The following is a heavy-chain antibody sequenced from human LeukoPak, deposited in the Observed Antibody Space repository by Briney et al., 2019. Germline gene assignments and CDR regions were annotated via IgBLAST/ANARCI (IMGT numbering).Heavy chain of an antibody. CDR2: IYTSGST. Sequence: SETLSLTCTVSGGSISSYYWSWIRQPAGKGLEWIGRIYTSGSTNYNPSLKSRVTMSVDTSKNQFSLKLSSVTAADTAVYYCARDVPLDYDFWSGYNNWFGPWGQGTLVTVSS. V-gene: IGHV4-4*07. CDR1: GGSISSYY. J-gene: IGHJ5*02. CDR3: ARDVPLDYDFWSGYNNWFGP. D-gene: IGHD3-3*01.